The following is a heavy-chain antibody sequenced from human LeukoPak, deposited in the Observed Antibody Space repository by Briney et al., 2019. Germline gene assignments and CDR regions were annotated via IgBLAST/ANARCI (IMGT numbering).Heavy chain of an antibody. D-gene: IGHD1-26*01. CDR1: RYTFTGYY. J-gene: IGHJ4*02. V-gene: IGHV1-2*02. Sequence: ASVKVSCKASRYTFTGYYIHWVRQAPGQGLEWMGWINPNSGGTNYAQKFQGRVTMTRDTSISTAYMELSRLRSEDTAVYYCARVGNLGGAGFFDYWGQGTLVTVSS. CDR2: INPNSGGT. CDR3: ARVGNLGGAGFFDY.